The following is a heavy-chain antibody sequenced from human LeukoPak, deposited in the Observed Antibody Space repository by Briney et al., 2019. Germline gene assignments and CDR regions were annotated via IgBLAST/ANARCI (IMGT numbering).Heavy chain of an antibody. CDR3: ARELRPYYDFWSGSAYYFDY. CDR2: IIPIFGTA. Sequence: GASVKVSCKASGGTFSSYAISWVRQAPGQGLEWMGGIIPIFGTANYAQKFQGRVTITADESTSTAYMELSSLRSEDTAVYYCARELRPYYDFWSGSAYYFDYWGQGTLVTVSS. J-gene: IGHJ4*02. CDR1: GGTFSSYA. D-gene: IGHD3-3*01. V-gene: IGHV1-69*13.